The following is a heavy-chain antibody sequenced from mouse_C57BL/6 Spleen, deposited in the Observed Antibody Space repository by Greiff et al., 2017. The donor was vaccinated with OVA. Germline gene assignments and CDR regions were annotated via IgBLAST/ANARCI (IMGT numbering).Heavy chain of an antibody. CDR1: GFSLTSYG. J-gene: IGHJ2*01. V-gene: IGHV2-2*01. D-gene: IGHD4-1*01. CDR2: IWSGGST. CDR3: ARNKRTGTDYFDY. Sequence: VMLVESGPGLVQPSQSLSITCTVSGFSLTSYGVHWVRQSPGKGLEWLGVIWSGGSTDYNAAFISRLSISKDNSKSQVFFKMNSLQADDTAIYYCARNKRTGTDYFDYWGQGTTLTVSS.